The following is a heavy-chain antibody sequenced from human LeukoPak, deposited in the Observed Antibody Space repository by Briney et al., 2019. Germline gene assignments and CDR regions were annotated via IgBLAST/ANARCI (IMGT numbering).Heavy chain of an antibody. CDR1: GFTFSSYW. CDR2: ISGTGFTI. CDR3: ATAAAPMF. D-gene: IGHD2-2*01. V-gene: IGHV3-48*04. Sequence: GGSLRLSCAASGFTFSSYWMSWVRQAPGKGLESVSYISGTGFTIEYTDSVEGRFTISRDNAKNSLYLQMNSLRAEDTAVYYCATAAAPMFWGQGTLVTVSS. J-gene: IGHJ4*02.